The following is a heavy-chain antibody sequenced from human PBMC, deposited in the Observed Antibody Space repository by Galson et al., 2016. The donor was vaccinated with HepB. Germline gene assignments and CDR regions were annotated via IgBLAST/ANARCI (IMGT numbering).Heavy chain of an antibody. CDR2: INPGGFDI. D-gene: IGHD3-3*01. CDR1: GYTFDSYW. CDR3: ARSLTGSYDFWGAIYNYYAMDV. J-gene: IGHJ6*02. Sequence: QSGAEVKKPGESLKISCRGSGYTFDSYWIGWVRQMPGKGLEWLAIINPGGFDIRYSPSFQSQVTLSVDKSISTAYSQWSSLTAPDTAMYYCARSLTGSYDFWGAIYNYYAMDVWGQGTTVIVS. V-gene: IGHV5-51*01.